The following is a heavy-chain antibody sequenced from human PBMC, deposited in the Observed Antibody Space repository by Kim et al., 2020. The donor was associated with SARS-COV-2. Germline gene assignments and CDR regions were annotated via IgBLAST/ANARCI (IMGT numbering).Heavy chain of an antibody. J-gene: IGHJ5*02. D-gene: IGHD3-3*01. CDR2: IYYSGST. Sequence: SETLSLTCTVSGGSISSYYWSWIRQPPGKGLEWIGYIYYSGSTNYNPSLKSRVTISVDTSKNQFSLKLSSVTAADTAVYYCARLRFLEWFPGDWFDPWGQGTLVTVSS. CDR1: GGSISSYY. V-gene: IGHV4-59*01. CDR3: ARLRFLEWFPGDWFDP.